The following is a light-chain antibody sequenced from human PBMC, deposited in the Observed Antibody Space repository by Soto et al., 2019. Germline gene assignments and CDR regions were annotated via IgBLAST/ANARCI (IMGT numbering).Light chain of an antibody. CDR2: DAS. CDR3: QQYDSYSSGP. CDR1: QTINSW. J-gene: IGKJ1*01. Sequence: DIQITQSPSTLSASVGDRVTITCRASQTINSWLAWYQQKPGKAPKVLIFDASSLKTGVPSRFSGSGSGTEFTLTISSLQPDDFATYYCQQYDSYSSGPFGRGTKVDIK. V-gene: IGKV1-5*01.